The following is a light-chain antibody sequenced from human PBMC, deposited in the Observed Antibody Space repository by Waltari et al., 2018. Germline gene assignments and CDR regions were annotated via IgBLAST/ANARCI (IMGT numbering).Light chain of an antibody. Sequence: QPVLTQPPSASASLGASVTLTCTLSSGYSNYKVDWYQQRPGKGPRFVMRVGTGGIVVSKGDCIPNRFSVLGSGLNRYLTIKNIQEEDESDYHCGADHGSGSNFVWVFGGGTKLTVL. V-gene: IGLV9-49*01. CDR3: GADHGSGSNFVWV. CDR1: SGYSNYK. J-gene: IGLJ3*02. CDR2: VGTGGIVV.